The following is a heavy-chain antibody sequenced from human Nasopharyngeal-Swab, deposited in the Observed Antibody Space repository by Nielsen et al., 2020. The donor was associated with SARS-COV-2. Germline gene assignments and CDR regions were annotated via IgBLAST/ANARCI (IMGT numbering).Heavy chain of an antibody. J-gene: IGHJ6*02. D-gene: IGHD2-2*02. CDR1: GYTLTGYY. CDR2: INPNSGGT. CDR3: AAPGGYCSSTSCYRAAYYYYYGMDV. V-gene: IGHV1-2*06. Sequence: ASVKVSCKASGYTLTGYYMHWVRQAPGQGLEWMGRINPNSGGTNYAQKFQGRVTMTRDTSISTAYMELSRLRSDDTAVYYCAAPGGYCSSTSCYRAAYYYYYGMDVWGQGTTVTVSS.